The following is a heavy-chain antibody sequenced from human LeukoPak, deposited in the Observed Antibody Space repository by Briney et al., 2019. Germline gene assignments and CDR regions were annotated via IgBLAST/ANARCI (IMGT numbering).Heavy chain of an antibody. D-gene: IGHD6-13*01. CDR1: GYTFTSYG. CDR3: ARDSGIAAAGTHPLDY. Sequence: ASVKVSCKASGYTFTSYGISWVRQAPGQGLEWMGWISAYNGNTNYAQKLQGRVTMTTDTSTSTAYMELRSLRSDDTAVYYCARDSGIAAAGTHPLDYWGQGTLVTVSS. J-gene: IGHJ4*02. CDR2: ISAYNGNT. V-gene: IGHV1-18*01.